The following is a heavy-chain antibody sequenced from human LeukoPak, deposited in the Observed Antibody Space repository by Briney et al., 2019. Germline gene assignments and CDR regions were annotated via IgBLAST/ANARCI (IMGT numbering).Heavy chain of an antibody. D-gene: IGHD3/OR15-3a*01. CDR1: GASVSGKF. CDR3: VGGGDWLPEY. CDR2: IYYSGST. V-gene: IGHV4-59*02. J-gene: IGHJ4*01. Sequence: SETLSLTCTVSGASVSGKFWSWIRHSPGNGLEWIGLIYYSGSTKFNPSLKSRVAMSVDTSNNQFSLSLNSVTTTDTAVYFCVGGGDWLPEYWGHGTQVIVSS.